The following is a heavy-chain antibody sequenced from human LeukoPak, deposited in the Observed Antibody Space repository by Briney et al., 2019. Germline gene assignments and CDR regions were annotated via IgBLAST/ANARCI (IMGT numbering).Heavy chain of an antibody. V-gene: IGHV1-8*01. CDR1: GYTFTSYD. Sequence: ASVKVSCKASGYTFTSYDINWVRQATGQGLEWMGWMNPNSGNTGYAQKFQGRVTMTRNTSISTAYMELSSLRSEDTAEYYCARREARYCSSTSCSPPTRTFDYWGQGTLVTVSS. CDR2: MNPNSGNT. D-gene: IGHD2-2*01. CDR3: ARREARYCSSTSCSPPTRTFDY. J-gene: IGHJ4*02.